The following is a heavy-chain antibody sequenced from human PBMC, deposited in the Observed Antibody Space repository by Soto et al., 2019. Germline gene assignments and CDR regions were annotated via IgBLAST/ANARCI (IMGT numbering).Heavy chain of an antibody. Sequence: SETLSLTCTVSGGSVSSGSNYWSWIRQPPGKGLEWIGYIYYSGSTNYNPSLKSRVTISVDTSKNQFSLKLSSVTAADTAVYYCARLTLRRYFDYWGQGTLVTVSS. D-gene: IGHD4-17*01. V-gene: IGHV4-61*01. CDR3: ARLTLRRYFDY. CDR2: IYYSGST. J-gene: IGHJ4*02. CDR1: GGSVSSGSNY.